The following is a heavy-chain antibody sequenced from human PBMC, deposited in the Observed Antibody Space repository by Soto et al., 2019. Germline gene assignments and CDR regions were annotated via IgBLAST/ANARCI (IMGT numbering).Heavy chain of an antibody. D-gene: IGHD2-15*01. CDR1: GYTFTSYG. V-gene: IGHV1-18*01. J-gene: IGHJ3*02. Sequence: ASVKVSCKASGYTFTSYGISWVRQAPGQGLEWMGWISAYNGNTNYAQKFQGRVTMTTDTSTSTAYMELRSLRSEDTAVYYYARDGLLVAATTTTGAFDIWGQGTMVTVSS. CDR2: ISAYNGNT. CDR3: ARDGLLVAATTTTGAFDI.